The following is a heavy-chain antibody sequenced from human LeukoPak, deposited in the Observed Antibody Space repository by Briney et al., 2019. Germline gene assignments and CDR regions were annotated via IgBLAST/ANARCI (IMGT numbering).Heavy chain of an antibody. Sequence: GRSLRLSCAASGFTFSSYGMHWVRQAPGKGLEWVAVISYDGSNKYYADSVKGRFTISRDNAKNTLYLQMNSLRPEDTAVYYCASSMAYNCLDYWGQGTLVTVSS. J-gene: IGHJ4*02. CDR3: ASSMAYNCLDY. D-gene: IGHD5-24*01. V-gene: IGHV3-30*03. CDR1: GFTFSSYG. CDR2: ISYDGSNK.